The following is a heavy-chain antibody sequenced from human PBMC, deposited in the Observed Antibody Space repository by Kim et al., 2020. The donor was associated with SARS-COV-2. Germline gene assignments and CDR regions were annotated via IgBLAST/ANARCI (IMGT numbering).Heavy chain of an antibody. D-gene: IGHD4-17*01. CDR3: ARGDYGGNTADY. Sequence: GGSLRLSCAASGFTFSDYYMSWIRQAPGKGLEWVSYISSSSSYTNYADSVKGRFTISRDNAKNSLYLQMNSLRAEDTAVYYCARGDYGGNTADYWGQGTLVTVSS. CDR2: ISSSSSYT. CDR1: GFTFSDYY. V-gene: IGHV3-11*06. J-gene: IGHJ4*02.